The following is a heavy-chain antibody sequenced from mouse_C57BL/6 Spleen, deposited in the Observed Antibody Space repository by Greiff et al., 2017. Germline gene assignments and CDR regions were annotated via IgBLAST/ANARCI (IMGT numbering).Heavy chain of an antibody. D-gene: IGHD1-1*01. CDR2: IYLGSGNT. CDR3: ARDYYGSSFFAY. CDR1: VSPSPAYY. J-gene: IGHJ3*01. Sequence: QVQLKESGAELVRPGASVKLSCKASVSPSPAYYINWVKQRPGQGLEWFARIYLGSGNTYYNETFKGKATLTAEKSSSTAYMQLSSLTSEDAAVYFCARDYYGSSFFAYWGQGTLVTVSA. V-gene: IGHV1-76*01.